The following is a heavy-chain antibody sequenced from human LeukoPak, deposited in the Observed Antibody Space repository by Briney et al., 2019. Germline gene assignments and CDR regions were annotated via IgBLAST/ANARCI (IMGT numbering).Heavy chain of an antibody. CDR2: ISSSSSTI. J-gene: IGHJ6*03. Sequence: GGSLRLSCAASGFTFSSYSMNWVRQAPGKGLEWVSYISSSSSTIYYADSVKGRFTISRDNAKNSLYLQMNSLRAEDTAVYYCARDRSRRSRYYYYMDVWGKGTTVTVSS. CDR1: GFTFSSYS. D-gene: IGHD1-26*01. CDR3: ARDRSRRSRYYYYMDV. V-gene: IGHV3-48*01.